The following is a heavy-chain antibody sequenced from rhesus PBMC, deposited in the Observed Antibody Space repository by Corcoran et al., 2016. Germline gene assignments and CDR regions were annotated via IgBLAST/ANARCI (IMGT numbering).Heavy chain of an antibody. CDR2: ISYRGST. D-gene: IGHD4-29*01. CDR3: ARDPYGSSYYFDY. J-gene: IGHJ4*01. V-gene: IGHV4-122*02. Sequence: QVQLQESGPGLVKPSETLSLTCAVSGYSISSGYGWTWIRQPPGKGLQWIGYISYRGSTSYNPSLKSRVTISIDTSKNQFSLKLSSVTAADTAVYYCARDPYGSSYYFDYWGQGVLVTVSS. CDR1: GYSISSGYG.